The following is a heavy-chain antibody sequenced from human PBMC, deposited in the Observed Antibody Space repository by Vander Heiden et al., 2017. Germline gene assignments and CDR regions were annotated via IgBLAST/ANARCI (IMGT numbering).Heavy chain of an antibody. CDR2: IETAGDT. D-gene: IGHD3-3*01. CDR3: ARAYTIFGVGGGKHYGMDV. V-gene: IGHV3-13*01. J-gene: IGHJ6*02. Sequence: EVQLVESGGVLVQPGGSLRLSCAASGFTFRGYDMHGVRQATGKGLEWISVIETAGDTHYSGSVKGRFTISRENAKNSLYLQMNSLRDGDTAVYYCARAYTIFGVGGGKHYGMDVWGQGTTVTVYS. CDR1: GFTFRGYD.